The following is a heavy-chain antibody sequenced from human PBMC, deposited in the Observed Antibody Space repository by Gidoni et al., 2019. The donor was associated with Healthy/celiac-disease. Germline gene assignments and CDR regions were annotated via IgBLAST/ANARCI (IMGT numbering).Heavy chain of an antibody. D-gene: IGHD6-6*01. V-gene: IGHV4-39*01. J-gene: IGHJ4*02. CDR1: GGSISSSSYY. CDR2: IYYSGST. CDR3: ARHSEIAARRPFDY. Sequence: QLQLQESGPGLVKPSATLSLTCPVSGGSISSSSYYWGCIRQPPGKGLEWIGSIYYSGSTYYNPSLKSRVTISVDTSKNQFSLKLSSVTAADTAVYYCARHSEIAARRPFDYWGQGTLVTVSS.